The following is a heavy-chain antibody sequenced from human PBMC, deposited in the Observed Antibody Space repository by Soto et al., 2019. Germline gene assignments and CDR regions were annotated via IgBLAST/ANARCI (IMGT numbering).Heavy chain of an antibody. CDR2: IYYGGST. Sequence: SETLSLTCTVSGGSISSGGYYWSWIRQHPGKGLEWIGYIYYGGSTYYNPSLKSRVTISVDTSKNQFSLKLSSVTAADTAVYYCARTDYYDSRAYFDYWGRGTLVTVSS. V-gene: IGHV4-31*03. D-gene: IGHD3-22*01. J-gene: IGHJ4*02. CDR1: GGSISSGGYY. CDR3: ARTDYYDSRAYFDY.